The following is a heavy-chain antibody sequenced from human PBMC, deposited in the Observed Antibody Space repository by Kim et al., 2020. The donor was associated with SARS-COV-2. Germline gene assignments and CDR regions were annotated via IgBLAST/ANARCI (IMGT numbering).Heavy chain of an antibody. D-gene: IGHD3-10*01. V-gene: IGHV3-23*01. J-gene: IGHJ5*02. CDR2: T. Sequence: TFYADALTGPFTISKDNSKNTGYLQMNRLRAGDTAVYYCAKQTWVSDWFDPWGQGTLVTVSS. CDR3: AKQTWVSDWFDP.